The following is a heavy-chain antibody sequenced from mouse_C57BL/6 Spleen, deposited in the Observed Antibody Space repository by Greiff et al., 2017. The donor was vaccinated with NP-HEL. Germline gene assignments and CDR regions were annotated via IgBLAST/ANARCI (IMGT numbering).Heavy chain of an antibody. D-gene: IGHD2-12*01. J-gene: IGHJ4*01. V-gene: IGHV1-54*01. Sequence: QVQLQQSGAELVRPGTSVKVSCKASGYAFTNYLIEWVKQRPGQGLEWIGVINPGSGGTNYNEKFKGKATLTADKSSSTAYMQLSSLTSEDSAVYFCARLSDYSLHYYPMDDWGHGTSVTVSS. CDR3: ARLSDYSLHYYPMDD. CDR1: GYAFTNYL. CDR2: INPGSGGT.